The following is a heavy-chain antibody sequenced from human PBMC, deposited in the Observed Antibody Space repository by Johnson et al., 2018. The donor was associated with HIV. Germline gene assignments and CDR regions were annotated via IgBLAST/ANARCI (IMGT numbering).Heavy chain of an antibody. Sequence: QVQLVESVGGVVQPGRSLRLSCVASGFTITTYGMHWVRQAPGKGLEWVAVIWYDGSNKYYADSVKGRFTVSRDNYKNTLYLQMNSLRGEDTAVYYCAKVHSSSSNGFDIWGQGTMVTVSS. CDR2: IWYDGSNK. J-gene: IGHJ3*02. D-gene: IGHD6-6*01. CDR1: GFTITTYG. CDR3: AKVHSSSSNGFDI. V-gene: IGHV3-33*06.